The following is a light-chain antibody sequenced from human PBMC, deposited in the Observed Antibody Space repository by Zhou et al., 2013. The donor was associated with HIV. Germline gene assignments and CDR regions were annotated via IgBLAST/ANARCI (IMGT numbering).Light chain of an antibody. V-gene: IGKV3-20*01. CDR3: QQYGSSPSWT. CDR2: GAS. CDR1: QSVSSD. J-gene: IGKJ1*01. Sequence: EIVLTQSPATLSLSPGERATLSCRASQSVSSDLAWYQQKPGQAPRLLIYGASSRATGIADRFSGSGSGTDFTLTISRLEPEDFAVYYCQQYGSSPSWTFGQGTKVEIK.